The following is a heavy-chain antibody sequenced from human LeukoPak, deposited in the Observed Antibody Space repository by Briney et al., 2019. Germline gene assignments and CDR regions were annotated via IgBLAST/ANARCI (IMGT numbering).Heavy chain of an antibody. Sequence: GGSLRLSCAASGFTFSDYYMSWIRQAPGKGLEWVSYISSSGSTIYYADSVKGRFTISRGNAKNSLYLQMNSLRAEDTAVYYCARGYYDILTGYYTGYFDYWGQGTLVTVSS. CDR1: GFTFSDYY. D-gene: IGHD3-9*01. J-gene: IGHJ4*02. V-gene: IGHV3-11*01. CDR2: ISSSGSTI. CDR3: ARGYYDILTGYYTGYFDY.